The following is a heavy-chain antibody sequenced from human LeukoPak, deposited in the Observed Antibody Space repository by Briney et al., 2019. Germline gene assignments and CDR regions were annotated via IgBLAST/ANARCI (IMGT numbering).Heavy chain of an antibody. V-gene: IGHV3-7*01. CDR3: AGSTSPRVGYYNGLDV. Sequence: GGSLRLSCAASGFTFSSYWVSWVRPAPGKGLEWVANIKQDGSEKHCVDSVKGRFTISRDNAKNSLFLQMNSLRAEDTAVYYCAGSTSPRVGYYNGLDVWGQGTTVTVSS. CDR1: GFTFSSYW. D-gene: IGHD2-2*01. J-gene: IGHJ6*02. CDR2: IKQDGSEK.